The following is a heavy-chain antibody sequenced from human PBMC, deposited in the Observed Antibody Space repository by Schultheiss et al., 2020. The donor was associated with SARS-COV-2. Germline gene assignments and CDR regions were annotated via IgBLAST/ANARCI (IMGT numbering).Heavy chain of an antibody. Sequence: ASVKVSCKASGYTFTGYYMHWVRQAPGQGLEWMGIINPSGGSTSYAQKFQGRVTMTRDTSASTAYMELSSLRSEDTAVYYCAAALLMSTDFDYWGQGTLVTVSS. CDR1: GYTFTGYY. CDR3: AAALLMSTDFDY. V-gene: IGHV1-46*01. D-gene: IGHD2-8*01. CDR2: INPSGGST. J-gene: IGHJ4*02.